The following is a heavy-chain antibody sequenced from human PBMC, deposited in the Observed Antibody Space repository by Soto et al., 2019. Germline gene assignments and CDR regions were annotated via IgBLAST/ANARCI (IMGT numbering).Heavy chain of an antibody. J-gene: IGHJ6*02. Sequence: LGESLKISCKGSGYSFTSYWISWVRQMPGKGLKWMGRIDPSDYYNNYRPHSQGQVNIQDDKYISTDYLQWSSLKPSDTAMYYCARNRKGALQSSKDYGMDVWGQGTTVTVSS. CDR2: IDPSDYYN. V-gene: IGHV5-10-1*01. CDR3: ARNRKGALQSSKDYGMDV. CDR1: GYSFTSYW. D-gene: IGHD4-4*01.